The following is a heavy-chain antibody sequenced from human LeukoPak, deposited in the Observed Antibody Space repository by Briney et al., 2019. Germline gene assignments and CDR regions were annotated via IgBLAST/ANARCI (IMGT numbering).Heavy chain of an antibody. D-gene: IGHD6-19*01. CDR1: GGTFSSYA. CDR3: ARVGVAGTNWFDP. J-gene: IGHJ5*02. Sequence: HAASVKVSCKASGGTFSSYAISWVRQAPGQGLEWMGWISAYNGNTNYAQKLQGRVTMTTDTSTSTAYMELRSLRSDDTAVYYCARVGVAGTNWFDPWGQGTLVTVSS. V-gene: IGHV1-18*01. CDR2: ISAYNGNT.